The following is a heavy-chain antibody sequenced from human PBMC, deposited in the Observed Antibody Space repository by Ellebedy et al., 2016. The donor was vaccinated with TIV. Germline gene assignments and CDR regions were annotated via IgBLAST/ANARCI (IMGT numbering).Heavy chain of an antibody. V-gene: IGHV3-23*01. Sequence: GGSLRLSXAASGFTFSSYAMSWVRQAPGKGLEWVSAISGSGGSTYYADSVKGRFTISRDNSKNTLYLQMNSLRAEDTAVYYCAKDRVGATSEDWFDPWGQGTLVTVSS. J-gene: IGHJ5*02. CDR2: ISGSGGST. D-gene: IGHD1-26*01. CDR1: GFTFSSYA. CDR3: AKDRVGATSEDWFDP.